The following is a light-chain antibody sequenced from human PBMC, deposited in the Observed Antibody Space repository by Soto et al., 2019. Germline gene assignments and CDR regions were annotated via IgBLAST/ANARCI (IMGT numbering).Light chain of an antibody. J-gene: IGKJ1*01. CDR1: QSISIY. Sequence: DIQMTQSPFSLSASVGDRVTITCRASQSISIYLNWYQQKPGKVPKLLISAASTLQSGVPSRFSGSGSGTDFTLTISSLQPEDFATYYCQQSDFIPRTFGQGTKVEI. CDR2: AAS. V-gene: IGKV1-39*01. CDR3: QQSDFIPRT.